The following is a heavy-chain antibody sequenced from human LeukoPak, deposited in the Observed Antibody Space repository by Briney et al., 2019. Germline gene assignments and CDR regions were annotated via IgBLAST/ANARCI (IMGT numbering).Heavy chain of an antibody. D-gene: IGHD1-26*01. Sequence: GGSLRLSCAASGFTFSSYSMSWVRQAPGKGLEWVSHITASGTAMFYADSVKGRFTISRDNAKNSLYLQMNGLRDEDTAVYYCASSGSYRFDYWGQGTLVTVSS. CDR3: ASSGSYRFDY. CDR2: ITASGTAM. CDR1: GFTFSSYS. J-gene: IGHJ4*02. V-gene: IGHV3-48*02.